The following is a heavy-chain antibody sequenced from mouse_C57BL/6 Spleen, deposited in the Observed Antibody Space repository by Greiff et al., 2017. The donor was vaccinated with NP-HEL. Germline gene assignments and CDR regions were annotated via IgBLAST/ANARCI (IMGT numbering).Heavy chain of an antibody. Sequence: EVKLMESGGDLVKPGGSLKLSCAASGFTFSSYGMSWVRQTPDKRLEWVATISSGGSYTYYPDSVKGRFTISRDTAKNTLYLQMSSLKSEDTAMDYCARHDYDYWYFDVWGTGTTVTVSS. CDR3: ARHDYDYWYFDV. J-gene: IGHJ1*03. D-gene: IGHD2-4*01. CDR1: GFTFSSYG. V-gene: IGHV5-6*01. CDR2: ISSGGSYT.